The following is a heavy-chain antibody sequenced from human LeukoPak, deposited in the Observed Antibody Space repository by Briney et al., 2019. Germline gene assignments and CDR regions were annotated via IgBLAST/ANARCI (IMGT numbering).Heavy chain of an antibody. V-gene: IGHV3-9*01. CDR3: AKANSGYAVDY. CDR2: INWNNGNI. J-gene: IGHJ4*02. CDR1: GFTFDDYA. Sequence: GGSLRLSCAASGFTFDDYAMHWVRHVPGKGLQWVSDINWNNGNIGYADSVKGRFTISRDNAKNSLYLQMNSLRAEDTALYYCAKANSGYAVDYWGQGILVTVSA. D-gene: IGHD3-22*01.